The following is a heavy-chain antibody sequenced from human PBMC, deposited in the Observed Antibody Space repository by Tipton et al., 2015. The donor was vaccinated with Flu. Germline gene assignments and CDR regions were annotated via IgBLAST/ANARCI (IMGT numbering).Heavy chain of an antibody. CDR1: GGSISSHY. Sequence: TLSLTCTVSGGSISSHYWSWIRQPPGKGLEWIGSIYYSGTTYYNPSLKSRVTISVDSSKNEFSLTLASLTAADTAVYYCARALQNYFDYWGQGTLVTVSS. V-gene: IGHV4-59*11. CDR3: ARALQNYFDY. J-gene: IGHJ4*02. CDR2: IYYSGTT.